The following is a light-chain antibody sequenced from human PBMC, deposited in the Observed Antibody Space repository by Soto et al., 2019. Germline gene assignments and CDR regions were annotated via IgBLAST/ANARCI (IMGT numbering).Light chain of an antibody. CDR3: QQYYSSPPT. J-gene: IGKJ1*01. CDR1: QSVLYSANNKNH. V-gene: IGKV4-1*01. CDR2: WAS. Sequence: DIVMTQSPDSLIVSLGERATINCKSSQSVLYSANNKNHLAWYQQKPGQPPKLLIYWASTRESGVPDRFSGSGSGTDFTLTISSLQAEDVAVYYCQQYYSSPPTFGQGTKVEIK.